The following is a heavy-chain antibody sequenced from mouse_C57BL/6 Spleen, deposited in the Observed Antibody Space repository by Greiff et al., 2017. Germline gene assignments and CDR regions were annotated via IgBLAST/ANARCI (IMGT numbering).Heavy chain of an antibody. CDR3: ARSMITTTYYAMDY. J-gene: IGHJ4*01. V-gene: IGHV1-26*01. CDR1: GYTFTDYY. D-gene: IGHD2-4*01. CDR2: INPNNGGT. Sequence: EVQLQQSGPELVKPGASVKISCKASGYTFTDYYMNWVKQSHGKSLEWIGDINPNNGGTSYNQKFKGKATLTVDKSSSTAYMELRSLTSEDSAVYYCARSMITTTYYAMDYWGQGTSVTVSS.